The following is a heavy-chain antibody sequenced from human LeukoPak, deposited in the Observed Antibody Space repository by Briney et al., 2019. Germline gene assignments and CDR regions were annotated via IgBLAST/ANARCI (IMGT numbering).Heavy chain of an antibody. D-gene: IGHD3-10*01. CDR2: ISPIVGTA. CDR1: GFTFSSYA. J-gene: IGHJ6*04. CDR3: ARGGLTPAYGSGKVDYYYDSMDA. V-gene: IGHV1-69*05. Sequence: GASVRLSCTASGFTFSSYAISWVRQAPGQGLEWMAGISPIVGTANYAQKFKGRVTITTDKSTSTSYLEMSSLRSEDTAVYYCARGGLTPAYGSGKVDYYYDSMDAWAKGTTVTASS.